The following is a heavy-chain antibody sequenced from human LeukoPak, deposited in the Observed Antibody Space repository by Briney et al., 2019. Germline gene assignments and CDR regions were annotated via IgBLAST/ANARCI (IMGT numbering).Heavy chain of an antibody. CDR3: ARALMGSSGLDY. CDR2: IRYDGSNE. Sequence: PGGSLRLSCAASGFTFSSYGMHWVRQAPGKGLEWVSFIRYDGSNEYYADSVRGRFTISRDNSKNTLYLQMNSLRAEDTAVYYCARALMGSSGLDYWGQGTLVTVSS. CDR1: GFTFSSYG. J-gene: IGHJ4*02. D-gene: IGHD3-22*01. V-gene: IGHV3-30*02.